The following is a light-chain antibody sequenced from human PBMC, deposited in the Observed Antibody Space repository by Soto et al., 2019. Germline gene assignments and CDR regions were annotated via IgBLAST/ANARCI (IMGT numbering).Light chain of an antibody. CDR1: SRDVGGYDY. CDR2: GVT. V-gene: IGLV2-14*03. CDR3: SSFTSNRIYV. Sequence: QSLLTQPASVSGSPGQSITISCTGTSRDVGGYDYVSWYQQHPGRDPRLLIHGVTTRPSGISGRFSASKSGLTDSLTISGLQPEDEADYYCSSFTSNRIYVFGPGTKVTVL. J-gene: IGLJ1*01.